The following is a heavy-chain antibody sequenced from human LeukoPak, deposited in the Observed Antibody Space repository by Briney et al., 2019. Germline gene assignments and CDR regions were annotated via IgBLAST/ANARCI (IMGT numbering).Heavy chain of an antibody. CDR2: ISAYNGNT. D-gene: IGHD3-10*01. CDR1: GDTFTSYG. CDR3: AREDAMVRGVITTYYFDY. J-gene: IGHJ4*02. V-gene: IGHV1-18*01. Sequence: GASVKVSCKASGDTFTSYGISWVRQAPGQGLEWMGWISAYNGNTNYAQKLQGRVTMTTDTSTSTAYMELRSLRSDDTAVYYCAREDAMVRGVITTYYFDYWGQGTLVTVSS.